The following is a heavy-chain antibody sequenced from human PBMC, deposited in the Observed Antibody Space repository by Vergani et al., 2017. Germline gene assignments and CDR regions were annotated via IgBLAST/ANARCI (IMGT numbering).Heavy chain of an antibody. Sequence: QVQLVESGGGVVQRGGSLRLSCATSGFTLSNYDMHWVRQAPGKGLEWVASIRSDESRRYYGDSMEGPFTISRDNSKNTLYLQMKSLRPEDTAVYYCAKEGGGYCSGGTCYPEYWGQGTLVIVSS. CDR2: IRSDESRR. V-gene: IGHV3-30*02. CDR3: AKEGGGYCSGGTCYPEY. CDR1: GFTLSNYD. D-gene: IGHD2-15*01. J-gene: IGHJ4*02.